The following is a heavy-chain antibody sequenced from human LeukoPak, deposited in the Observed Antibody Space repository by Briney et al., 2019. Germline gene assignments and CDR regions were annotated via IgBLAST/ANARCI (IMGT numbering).Heavy chain of an antibody. CDR3: ARKSGRSDPWFDP. D-gene: IGHD3-10*01. CDR1: GYTFTGYY. Sequence: GASVKVSCKASGYTFTGYYMHWVRQAPGQGLEWMGWINPNSGGTNYAQKFQGRVTMTRDTSISTAYMELSRLRSDDTAVYYCARKSGRSDPWFDPWGQGTLVTVSS. CDR2: INPNSGGT. V-gene: IGHV1-2*02. J-gene: IGHJ5*02.